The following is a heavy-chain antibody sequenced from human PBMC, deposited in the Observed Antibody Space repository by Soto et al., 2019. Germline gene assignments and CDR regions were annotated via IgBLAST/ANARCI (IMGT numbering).Heavy chain of an antibody. Sequence: SETLSLTCALSGGSISSGGYSWSWIRQPPGKGLEWIGYIYHSGSTYYNPSLKSRVTISVDRSKNQFSLKLSPVTAADTAVYYCARDNGSGSYPYYGMDVWGQGTTVTVSS. CDR2: IYHSGST. CDR1: GGSISSGGYS. CDR3: ARDNGSGSYPYYGMDV. J-gene: IGHJ6*02. V-gene: IGHV4-30-2*01. D-gene: IGHD3-10*01.